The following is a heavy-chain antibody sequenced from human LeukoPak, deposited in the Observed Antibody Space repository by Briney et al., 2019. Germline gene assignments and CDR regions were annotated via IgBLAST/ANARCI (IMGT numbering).Heavy chain of an antibody. CDR2: IRYDGSNK. V-gene: IGHV3-30*02. CDR3: AKDLAYYFDY. J-gene: IGHJ4*02. Sequence: GGSLRLSCAASGFTFSSYGMHWVRQAPGRGLEWVAFIRYDGSNKYYADSVKGRFTISRDNSKNTLYLQMNSLRAEDTAVYYCAKDLAYYFDYWGLGNLVTVSS. D-gene: IGHD3-3*02. CDR1: GFTFSSYG.